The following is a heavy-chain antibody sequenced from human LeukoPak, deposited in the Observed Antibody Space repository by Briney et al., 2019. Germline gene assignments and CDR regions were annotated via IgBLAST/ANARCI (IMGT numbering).Heavy chain of an antibody. CDR2: ISAYNYNT. V-gene: IGHV1-18*01. Sequence: ASVKASCKASGYTFTSYGIIWVRQAPGQGLEWMGWISAYNYNTNYAQKFQGRVTMTTDTSTSTAYMELSGLRSDDTAVYYCARDAYGTNRFDPWGQGTLVTVSS. CDR1: GYTFTSYG. J-gene: IGHJ5*02. CDR3: ARDAYGTNRFDP. D-gene: IGHD4/OR15-4a*01.